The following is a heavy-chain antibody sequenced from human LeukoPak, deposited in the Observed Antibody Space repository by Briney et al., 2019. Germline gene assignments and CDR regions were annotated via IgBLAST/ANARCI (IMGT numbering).Heavy chain of an antibody. Sequence: SETLSLTCTVSGGSISSSSYYWGWIRQPPGKGLEWIGSIYYSGSTDYNPSLKSRATISVDTSRNQFSLKLSSVTAADTAVYYCVRVFGGSSSYFDYWGQGTLVTVSS. CDR3: VRVFGGSSSYFDY. D-gene: IGHD6-6*01. V-gene: IGHV4-39*07. CDR1: GGSISSSSYY. J-gene: IGHJ4*02. CDR2: IYYSGST.